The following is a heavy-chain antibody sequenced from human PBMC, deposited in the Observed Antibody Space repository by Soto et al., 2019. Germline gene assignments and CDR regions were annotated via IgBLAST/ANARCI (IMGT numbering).Heavy chain of an antibody. J-gene: IGHJ6*02. V-gene: IGHV3-30*18. CDR1: GFTFSSYG. Sequence: LRLSCAASGFTFSSYGMHWVRQAPGKGLEWVAVISYDGSNKYYADSVKGRFTISRDNSKNTLYLQMNSLRAEDTAVYYCAKDDYSNYGAYSYGMDVWGQGTTVTVSS. CDR3: AKDDYSNYGAYSYGMDV. D-gene: IGHD4-4*01. CDR2: ISYDGSNK.